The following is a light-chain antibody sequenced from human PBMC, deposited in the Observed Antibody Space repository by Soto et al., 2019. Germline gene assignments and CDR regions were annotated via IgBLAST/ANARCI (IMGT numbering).Light chain of an antibody. Sequence: DIQMTQSPSTLSGSVGDRVTITCRASQTISSWLAWYQQKPGKAPKLLIYKASTLKSWVPSRFSGSGSGTEFHLTISSLQPDDFATYYCQHYNSYSEAFGQGTKVELK. CDR2: KAS. J-gene: IGKJ1*01. CDR3: QHYNSYSEA. CDR1: QTISSW. V-gene: IGKV1-5*03.